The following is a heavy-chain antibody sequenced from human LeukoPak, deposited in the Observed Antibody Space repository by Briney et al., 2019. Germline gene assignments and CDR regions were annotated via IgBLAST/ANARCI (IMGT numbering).Heavy chain of an antibody. J-gene: IGHJ6*02. Sequence: PGGSLRLSCAASGFTFSSYSMNWVRQAPGKGLERVSYIISSSSTIYYADSVKGRFTISRDNAKNSLYLQMNSLRAEDTAVYYCANAGRDSSSPISCGMDVWGQGTTVTVSS. CDR1: GFTFSSYS. D-gene: IGHD6-13*01. V-gene: IGHV3-48*01. CDR3: ANAGRDSSSPISCGMDV. CDR2: IISSSSTI.